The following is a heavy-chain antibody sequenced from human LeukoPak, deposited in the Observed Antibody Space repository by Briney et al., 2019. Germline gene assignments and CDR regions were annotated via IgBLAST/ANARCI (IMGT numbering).Heavy chain of an antibody. Sequence: GGSLRLSCTASGFTFGDYAMSWFRQAPGKGLEWVGFIRSKAYGGTTEYAASVKGRFTISRDDSKSIAYLQMNSLKTEDTAVYYCTREDYYGSGSYYSGMDVWGQGTTVTVSS. CDR1: GFTFGDYA. CDR3: TREDYYGSGSYYSGMDV. V-gene: IGHV3-49*03. J-gene: IGHJ6*02. D-gene: IGHD3-10*01. CDR2: IRSKAYGGTT.